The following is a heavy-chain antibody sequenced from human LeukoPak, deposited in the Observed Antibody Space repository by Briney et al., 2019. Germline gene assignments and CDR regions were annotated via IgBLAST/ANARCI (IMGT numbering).Heavy chain of an antibody. CDR3: ARHLTGSSVCIEY. Sequence: KTSETLSLTCTVSDGSISNYYWSWIRQPPGKGLEWIGYIYTSGSTNYNPSLKSRVTISVDTSKNQFSLKLSSVTAADTAVYYCARHLTGSSVCIEYWGQGTLVTVSS. V-gene: IGHV4-4*09. J-gene: IGHJ4*02. CDR1: DGSISNYY. D-gene: IGHD2-8*02. CDR2: IYTSGST.